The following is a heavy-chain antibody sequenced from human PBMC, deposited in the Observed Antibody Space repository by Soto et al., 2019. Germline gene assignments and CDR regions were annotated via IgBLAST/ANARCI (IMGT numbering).Heavy chain of an antibody. V-gene: IGHV3-23*01. D-gene: IGHD2-2*01. CDR2: ISGSGGST. Sequence: PGGSLRLSCAASGFTFSSYAMSWVRQAPGKGLEWVSAISGSGGSTYYADSVKGRFTISRDNSKNTLYLQMNSLRAEDTAVYYCARSPCTRYCSSTSCLFPHDYYYYGMDVWGQGTTVTVSS. CDR3: ARSPCTRYCSSTSCLFPHDYYYYGMDV. CDR1: GFTFSSYA. J-gene: IGHJ6*02.